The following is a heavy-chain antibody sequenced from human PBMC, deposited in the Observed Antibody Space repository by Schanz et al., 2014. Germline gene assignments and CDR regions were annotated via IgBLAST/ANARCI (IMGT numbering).Heavy chain of an antibody. Sequence: QVQLVQSGAEVKKPGSSVKVSCKASEGTSRSPSPTWLRQAPGQGLEWMGRIIPILDKPNYAQKFQGRDTMTADKSASTGYMAVDGLRSEDTAVYYCAKVDGTRYYAMDVWGQGTTVTVSS. D-gene: IGHD1-1*01. V-gene: IGHV1-69*08. CDR3: AKVDGTRYYAMDV. CDR2: IIPILDKP. CDR1: EGTSRSPS. J-gene: IGHJ6*02.